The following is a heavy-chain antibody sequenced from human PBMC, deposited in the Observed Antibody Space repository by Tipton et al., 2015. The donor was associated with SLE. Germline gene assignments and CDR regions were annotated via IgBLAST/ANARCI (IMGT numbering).Heavy chain of an antibody. Sequence: TLSLTCTVSGGSISSSYSSSIRQPPGKGLEWIGYIYYSGSTNYNPSLKSRVTISVDTSKNQFSLKLSSVTAADTAVYYCAKIGGKVGATGYCQHWGQGTLVTVSS. J-gene: IGHJ1*01. CDR3: AKIGGKVGATGYCQH. D-gene: IGHD1-26*01. V-gene: IGHV4-59*01. CDR1: GGSISSSY. CDR2: IYYSGST.